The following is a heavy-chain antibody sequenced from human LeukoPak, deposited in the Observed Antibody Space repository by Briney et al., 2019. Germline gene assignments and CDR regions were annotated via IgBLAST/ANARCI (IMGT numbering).Heavy chain of an antibody. Sequence: SQTLSLTCAVSGGSISSGGYSWSWIRQPPGKGLEWIGEINHSGSTNYNPSLKSRVTISVDTSKNQFSLKLSSVTAADTAVYYCARGRIRHGYFQHWGQGTLVTVSS. CDR1: GGSISSGGYS. CDR2: INHSGST. D-gene: IGHD3-3*02. V-gene: IGHV4-30-2*01. CDR3: ARGRIRHGYFQH. J-gene: IGHJ1*01.